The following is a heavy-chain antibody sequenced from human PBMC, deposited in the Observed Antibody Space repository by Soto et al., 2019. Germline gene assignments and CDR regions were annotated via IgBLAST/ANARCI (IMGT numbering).Heavy chain of an antibody. Sequence: EVQLLESGGGLVQPGGSLRLSCAASGFSFSSYAMNWVRQAPGKGLEWVSVISGSGDSTYYADSVKGRFTISRDNSKNTLYLQMISLRAEYTAVYYCARRSSGWYFDYWGQGTLVIVSS. D-gene: IGHD6-19*01. V-gene: IGHV3-23*01. CDR3: ARRSSGWYFDY. CDR1: GFSFSSYA. J-gene: IGHJ4*02. CDR2: ISGSGDST.